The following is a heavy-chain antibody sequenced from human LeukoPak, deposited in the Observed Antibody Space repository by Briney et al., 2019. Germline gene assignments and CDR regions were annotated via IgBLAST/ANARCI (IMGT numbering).Heavy chain of an antibody. J-gene: IGHJ6*04. V-gene: IGHV3-15*01. D-gene: IGHD3-10*01. CDR1: GFTFSNAW. CDR2: IKSKTDGGTT. CDR3: TTTPLWFGELDNYYYYGMDV. Sequence: GGSLRLSCAASGFTFSNAWMSRVRQAPGKGLEWVGRIKSKTDGGTTDYAAPVKGRFTISRDDSKNTLYLQMNSLKTEDTAVYYCTTTPLWFGELDNYYYYGMDVWGKGTTVTVSS.